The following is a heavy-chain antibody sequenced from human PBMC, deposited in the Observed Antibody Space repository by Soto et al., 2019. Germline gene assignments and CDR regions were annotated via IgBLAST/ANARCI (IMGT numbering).Heavy chain of an antibody. CDR2: ISSSGSTI. J-gene: IGHJ4*02. D-gene: IGHD1-26*01. V-gene: IGHV3-48*03. Sequence: EVQLVESGGGLVQPGGSLRLSCAASGFTFSSYEMNWVRQAPGKGLEWVSYISSSGSTIYYADSVKGRFTISRDNAKNSLYLQMYSLRAEDTAVYYCARVTTWELLVDYWGQGTLVTVSS. CDR3: ARVTTWELLVDY. CDR1: GFTFSSYE.